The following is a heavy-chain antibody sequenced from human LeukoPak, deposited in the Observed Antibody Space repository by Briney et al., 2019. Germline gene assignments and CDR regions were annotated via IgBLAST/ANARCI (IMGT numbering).Heavy chain of an antibody. CDR2: ISSSSSYI. CDR3: AKDDIDY. Sequence: GGSLRLSCAASGFTFSSYSMNWVRQAPGKGLEWVSSISSSSSYIYHADSVKGRFTISRDNSKDTLYLQMNSLRAEDTAVYYCAKDDIDYWGQGTLVTVSS. V-gene: IGHV3-21*04. CDR1: GFTFSSYS. D-gene: IGHD3-22*01. J-gene: IGHJ4*02.